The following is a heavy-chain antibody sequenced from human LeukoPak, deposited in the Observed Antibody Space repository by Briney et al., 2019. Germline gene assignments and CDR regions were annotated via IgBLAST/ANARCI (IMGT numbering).Heavy chain of an antibody. V-gene: IGHV3-23*01. J-gene: IGHJ6*03. CDR2: ISGSGGSK. CDR1: GFTFSNYA. CDR3: ARSVLRYCSSTSCFYYYYYMDV. Sequence: PGGSLRLSCAASGFTFSNYAMTWVRQAPGKGLEWVSAISGSGGSKSYVDSVEARFSISRDNSKNTLFLQMNSLRAEDTAVYYCARSVLRYCSSTSCFYYYYYMDVWGKGTTVTVSS. D-gene: IGHD2-2*01.